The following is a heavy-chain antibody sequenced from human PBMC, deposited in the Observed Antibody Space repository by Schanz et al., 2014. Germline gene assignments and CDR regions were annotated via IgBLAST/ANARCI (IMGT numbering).Heavy chain of an antibody. Sequence: QLVGSGGGLIQPGGSLRLSCTASGFAFSSYSMNWVRQAPGKGLEWVSYISSSGTTIYYADSVKGRFTISRDNAKISLYLQMNSLRVEDTAVYYCARDTSYGMDVWGQGTTXTVSS. CDR1: GFAFSSYS. V-gene: IGHV3-48*04. J-gene: IGHJ6*02. CDR3: ARDTSYGMDV. CDR2: ISSSGTTI.